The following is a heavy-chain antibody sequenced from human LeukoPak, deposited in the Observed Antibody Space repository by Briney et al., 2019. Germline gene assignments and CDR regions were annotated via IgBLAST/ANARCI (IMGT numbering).Heavy chain of an antibody. CDR2: MNPNSGNT. J-gene: IGHJ5*02. CDR3: ARGPGYSSSWYLWDAYNWFNP. V-gene: IGHV1-8*01. D-gene: IGHD6-13*01. Sequence: GASVKVSCKASGYTFTSYDINWVRQATGQGLERMGWMNPNSGNTGYAQKFQGRVTMTRNTSISTAYMELSSLRSEDTAVYYCARGPGYSSSWYLWDAYNWFNPWGQGTLVTVSS. CDR1: GYTFTSYD.